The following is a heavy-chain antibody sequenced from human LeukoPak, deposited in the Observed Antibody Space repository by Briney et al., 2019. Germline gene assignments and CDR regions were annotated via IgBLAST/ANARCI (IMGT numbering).Heavy chain of an antibody. V-gene: IGHV4-4*07. CDR2: IYTSGST. CDR3: ARSAIDAFDI. J-gene: IGHJ3*02. Sequence: NPSETLSLTCTVSGGSISSYYWSWIRQPAGKGLEWIGRIYTSGSTNYNPSLKSRVSISVDTSKNQFSLKLSSVTAADTAVYYCARSAIDAFDIWGQGTMVTVSS. D-gene: IGHD6-25*01. CDR1: GGSISSYY.